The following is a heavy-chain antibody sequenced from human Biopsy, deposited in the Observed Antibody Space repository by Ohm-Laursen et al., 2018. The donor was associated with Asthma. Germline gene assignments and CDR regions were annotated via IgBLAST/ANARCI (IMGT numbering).Heavy chain of an antibody. D-gene: IGHD3-16*02. CDR3: AREKVIESRGFQNWFDP. J-gene: IGHJ5*02. CDR2: IYYDGSRK. Sequence: SLRLSCAASGFTFSHYNMNWVRQAPGKGLEWVAGIYYDGSRKYYTESVKGRFTISRDNSKNRLYLEMASLRAEDTAVYYCAREKVIESRGFQNWFDPWGQGTLVHVSS. V-gene: IGHV3-33*08. CDR1: GFTFSHYN.